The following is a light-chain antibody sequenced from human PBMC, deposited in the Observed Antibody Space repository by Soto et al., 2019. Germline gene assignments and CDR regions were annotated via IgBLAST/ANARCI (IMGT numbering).Light chain of an antibody. CDR3: ETWYRSLSAPYV. CDR1: SSNIGNNY. Sequence: QSVLTQPPSVSAAPRQKVTISCSGSSSNIGNNYVSWYQQLPGTAPKLLIFENNKRPSGIPDRFSGSKSGTSATLGITGLKIGDEANYYCETWYRSLSAPYVFGTGTKFTVL. V-gene: IGLV1-51*02. CDR2: ENN. J-gene: IGLJ1*01.